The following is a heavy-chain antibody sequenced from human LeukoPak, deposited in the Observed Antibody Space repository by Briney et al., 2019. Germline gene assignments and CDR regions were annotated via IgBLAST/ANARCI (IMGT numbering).Heavy chain of an antibody. D-gene: IGHD2-8*01. CDR2: IYSGGST. J-gene: IGHJ1*01. CDR3: ARDTVNGPFVISLDL. V-gene: IGHV3-66*01. Sequence: PGGSLRLSCAASGFTVSSNYMSWVRQAPGKGLEWVSVIYSGGSTYYADSVKGRFTISRDNSKNTLYLQMNSLRAEDTAVYYCARDTVNGPFVISLDLWGQGVMVTVSS. CDR1: GFTVSSNY.